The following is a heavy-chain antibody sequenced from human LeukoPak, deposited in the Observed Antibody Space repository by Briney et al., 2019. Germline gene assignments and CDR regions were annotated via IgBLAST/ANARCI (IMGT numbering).Heavy chain of an antibody. CDR1: GGSISHYY. D-gene: IGHD4-17*01. J-gene: IGHJ6*02. Sequence: SEALSLTCTVSGGSISHYYWSWIRQSPGKGLEWIGYIYYSGTTNYNPSLKSRVTISVDTSRNQFSLQLRSVTAADTAVYYCAREDPQTTVPEGMDVWGQGTTVIVSS. CDR2: IYYSGTT. CDR3: AREDPQTTVPEGMDV. V-gene: IGHV4-59*01.